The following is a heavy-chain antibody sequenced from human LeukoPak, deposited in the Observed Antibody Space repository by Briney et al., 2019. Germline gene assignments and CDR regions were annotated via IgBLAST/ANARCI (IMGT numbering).Heavy chain of an antibody. CDR3: ARGSRIQLWLSNWFDP. CDR2: IYYSGNT. D-gene: IGHD5-18*01. CDR1: GGPISSGDYY. J-gene: IGHJ5*02. V-gene: IGHV4-31*03. Sequence: SETLSLTCTVSGGPISSGDYYWRWLRQHPGKGLERIGYIYYSGNTYYNPSLRSRVTMSLDTSKNQFSLNLSSVTAADTAVYYCARGSRIQLWLSNWFDPWGQGTLVTVSS.